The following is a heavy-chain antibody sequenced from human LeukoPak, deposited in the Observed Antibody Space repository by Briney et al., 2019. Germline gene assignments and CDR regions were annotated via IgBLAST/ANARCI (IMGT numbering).Heavy chain of an antibody. Sequence: GGSLRLSCAASGFTFDDYAMHWVRQAPGKGLEWVSGISWNSGSIGYADSVKGRFTISRDNAKNSLYLQMNSLRAEDTAVYYCARDKSGYSNFDYWGQGTLVTVSS. J-gene: IGHJ4*02. CDR1: GFTFDDYA. D-gene: IGHD3-3*01. V-gene: IGHV3-9*01. CDR2: ISWNSGSI. CDR3: ARDKSGYSNFDY.